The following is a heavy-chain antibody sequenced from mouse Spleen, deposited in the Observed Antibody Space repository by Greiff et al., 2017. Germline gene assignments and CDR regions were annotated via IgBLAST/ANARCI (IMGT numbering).Heavy chain of an antibody. CDR2: IHPNSGST. V-gene: IGHV1-64*01. CDR1: GYTFTSYW. D-gene: IGHD2-5*01. J-gene: IGHJ3*01. Sequence: QVQLQQPGAELVRPGTSVKLSCKASGYTFTSYWMHWVKQRPGQGLEWIGMIHPNSGSTNYNEKFKSKATLTVDKSSSTAYMQLSSLTSEDSAVYYCARCYYSNYEGFAYWGQGTLVTVSA. CDR3: ARCYYSNYEGFAY.